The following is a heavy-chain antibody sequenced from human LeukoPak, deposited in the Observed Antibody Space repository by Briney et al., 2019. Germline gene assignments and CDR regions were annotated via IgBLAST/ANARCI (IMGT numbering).Heavy chain of an antibody. CDR1: GFTFSSDR. J-gene: IGHJ4*02. V-gene: IGHV3-74*03. D-gene: IGHD3-16*02. CDR2: IESDGTGA. Sequence: GGSLRLSCIASGFTFSSDRMHWVRQVPGKGLVWVSRIESDGTGAVYADAVEGRFTISRDNAKNTLYLQTNSLRAEDTAVYYCARERIGSYDYVWGSYRRLPYFDYWGQGTLVTVSS. CDR3: ARERIGSYDYVWGSYRRLPYFDY.